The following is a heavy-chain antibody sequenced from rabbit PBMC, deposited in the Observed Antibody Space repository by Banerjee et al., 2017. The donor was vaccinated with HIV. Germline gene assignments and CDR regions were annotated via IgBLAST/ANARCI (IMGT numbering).Heavy chain of an antibody. V-gene: IGHV1S45*01. J-gene: IGHJ4*01. CDR1: GIDFSGTYR. CDR3: ARAQSGAISYGFAL. D-gene: IGHD6-1*01. CDR2: IYPGYGST. Sequence: QQQLEESGGGLVKPGGSLTLTCTASGIDFSGTYRICLVQAPGKGLEWIAYIYPGYGSTYYENWVNERFSISTTSSTTMALQMTSMTAAATTTSFCARAQSGAISYGFALWGPGTLVTVS.